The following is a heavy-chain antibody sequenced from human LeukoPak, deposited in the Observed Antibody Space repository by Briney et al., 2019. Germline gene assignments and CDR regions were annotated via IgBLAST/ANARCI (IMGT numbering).Heavy chain of an antibody. CDR1: GFTFSRYW. CDR3: ARDTGYHTFDY. D-gene: IGHD5-12*01. V-gene: IGHV3-7*05. Sequence: GGSLRLSCATSGFTFSRYWMTWVRQAPGKGREWVASIKEDGSEKYHVDSVKGRFTVSRDNAKNSLYLQMNSLRVEDTAVYYCARDTGYHTFDYWGQGTLVTVSS. CDR2: IKEDGSEK. J-gene: IGHJ4*02.